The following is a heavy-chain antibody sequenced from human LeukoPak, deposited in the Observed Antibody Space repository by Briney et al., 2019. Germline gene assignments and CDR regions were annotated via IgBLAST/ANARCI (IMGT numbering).Heavy chain of an antibody. D-gene: IGHD6-19*01. Sequence: SETLSLTCTVSGGSISGYYWSWLRQPAGKGLEWIGRIYSSGSTSYNPSLNSRVTISIDRSKNQFSLKLSSVTAADTAVYFCARVYSSGWSFFDYWGQGTLVTVSS. CDR1: GGSISGYY. V-gene: IGHV4-4*07. CDR3: ARVYSSGWSFFDY. CDR2: IYSSGST. J-gene: IGHJ4*02.